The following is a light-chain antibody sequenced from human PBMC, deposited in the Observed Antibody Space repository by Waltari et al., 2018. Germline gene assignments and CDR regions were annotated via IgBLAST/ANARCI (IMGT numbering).Light chain of an antibody. CDR2: AVS. V-gene: IGLV2-23*02. Sequence: QSALTQPASVSGSPGQSITISCTGTSSDVGNYNRVSWYQQHPGKAPKLMIYAVSKRRSGVSDRFSGSKSGDMASLTISGLQPEDEAEYFCSSYAGSSKGVFGGGTKVTVL. J-gene: IGLJ2*01. CDR3: SSYAGSSKGV. CDR1: SSDVGNYNR.